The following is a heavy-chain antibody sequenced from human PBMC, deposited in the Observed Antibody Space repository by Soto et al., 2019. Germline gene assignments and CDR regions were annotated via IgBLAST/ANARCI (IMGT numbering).Heavy chain of an antibody. CDR1: GFTFSSYA. J-gene: IGHJ4*02. CDR2: ISGSGDNT. V-gene: IGHV3-23*01. Sequence: EVQLLESGGGLVQPGGSLRLSCVTSGFTFSSYAMSWVRQAPGKGLEWVSGISGSGDNTYYAESVKGRFTISRDNSKNTLYLQMEGLRAEDTAVYYCAKCGIWGVTWGHPNYWGQGTLVTVSS. D-gene: IGHD3-16*01. CDR3: AKCGIWGVTWGHPNY.